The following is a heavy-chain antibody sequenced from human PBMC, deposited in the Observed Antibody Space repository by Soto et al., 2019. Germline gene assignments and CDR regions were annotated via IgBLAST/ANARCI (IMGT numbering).Heavy chain of an antibody. D-gene: IGHD6-6*01. V-gene: IGHV1-46*01. Sequence: EASVKVSCKASGGTFSSYAISWVRQAPGQGLEWMGIINPSGGSTSYAQKFQGRVTMTRDTSTSTVYMELSSLRSEDTAVYYCARDQVVKQLVLGYYYYGMDVWGQGTTVTVSS. CDR2: INPSGGST. CDR3: ARDQVVKQLVLGYYYYGMDV. CDR1: GGTFSSYA. J-gene: IGHJ6*02.